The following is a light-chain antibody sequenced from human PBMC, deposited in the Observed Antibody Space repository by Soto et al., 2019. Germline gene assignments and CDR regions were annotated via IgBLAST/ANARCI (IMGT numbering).Light chain of an antibody. Sequence: EIVMRQSPATLSVSPGEGARLSCRASQSVSSNLAWYQQKPGQAPRLLIYGASTRATGIPARFSGSGSGTDFTLTISSLQSEDFAVYYCQQYNNWPPITFGGGTKVDI. J-gene: IGKJ4*01. CDR2: GAS. CDR3: QQYNNWPPIT. CDR1: QSVSSN. V-gene: IGKV3-15*01.